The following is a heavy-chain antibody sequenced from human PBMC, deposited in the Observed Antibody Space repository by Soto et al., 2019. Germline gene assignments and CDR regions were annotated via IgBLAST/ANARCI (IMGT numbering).Heavy chain of an antibody. D-gene: IGHD2-2*01. CDR3: ARDRCSSTSCYEEYYYCYGMDV. Sequence: QVQLVESGGGVVQPGRSLRLSCAASGFTFSSYAMHWFRQAPGKGLEWVAVISYDGSNKYYADSVKGRFTISRDNSKNTLYLQMNSLRAEDTAVYYCARDRCSSTSCYEEYYYCYGMDVWGQGTTVTVSS. CDR1: GFTFSSYA. J-gene: IGHJ6*02. CDR2: ISYDGSNK. V-gene: IGHV3-30-3*01.